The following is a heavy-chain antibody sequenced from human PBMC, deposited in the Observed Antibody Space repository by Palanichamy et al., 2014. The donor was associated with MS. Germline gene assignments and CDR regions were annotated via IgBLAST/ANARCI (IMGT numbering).Heavy chain of an antibody. CDR3: ARASGDIVIVPVAPRFDP. J-gene: IGHJ5*02. CDR1: GYTFSGYG. V-gene: IGHV1-18*01. Sequence: QLQLVQSGAEVRKPGASLKVSCKASGYTFSGYGITWVRQAPGQGLEWMGWISGFNGDTKYAQKMQGRLTMTTDTSTSTAYMEMWNLQSDDTAVYYCARASGDIVIVPVAPRFDPWGQGTLVTVSS. CDR2: ISGFNGDT. D-gene: IGHD2-2*01.